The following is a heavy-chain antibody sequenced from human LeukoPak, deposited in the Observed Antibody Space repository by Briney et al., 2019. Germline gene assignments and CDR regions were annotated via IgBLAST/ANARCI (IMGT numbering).Heavy chain of an antibody. CDR1: GDSVSNNRAA. CDR2: TYYRSKWYN. D-gene: IGHD3-10*01. Sequence: SQTLSLTCAISGDSVSNNRAAWNWIRQSPSRGLEWLGRTYYRSKWYNDYAVSVKSRITINPDTSRNQFSLQLNSVTAEDTAVYYCAAEGGSGGLNWGQGTLVTVSS. CDR3: AAEGGSGGLN. J-gene: IGHJ4*02. V-gene: IGHV6-1*01.